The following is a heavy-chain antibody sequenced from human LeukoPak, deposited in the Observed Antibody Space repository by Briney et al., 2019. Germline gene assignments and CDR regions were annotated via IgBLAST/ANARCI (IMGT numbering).Heavy chain of an antibody. D-gene: IGHD3-22*01. CDR2: IYSSGST. CDR1: GGSISSYY. V-gene: IGHV4-4*07. Sequence: SETLSLTCTVSGGSISSYYWSWIRQPPGKGLKWIGRIYSSGSTNYNPSLKSRVTMSVDTSKNQFSLKLSSVTAADTAVYYCARESYYYDSSGYRRFDYWGQGTLVTVSS. J-gene: IGHJ4*02. CDR3: ARESYYYDSSGYRRFDY.